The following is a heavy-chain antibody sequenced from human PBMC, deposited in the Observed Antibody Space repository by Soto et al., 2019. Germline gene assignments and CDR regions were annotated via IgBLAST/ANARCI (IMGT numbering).Heavy chain of an antibody. Sequence: EVQLVEYGGGVVQPGRSLRLSCIASGFIFDDYAIHWVRQVPGKGLEWVPGIDWNRATIGYADSVKGRFTLSRDNARNSVLLQMNSLRPEDTALYYCVKDVGSRHYDFTNFDSWGQGTLVTVSS. CDR2: IDWNRATI. D-gene: IGHD3-3*01. CDR3: VKDVGSRHYDFTNFDS. CDR1: GFIFDDYA. J-gene: IGHJ4*02. V-gene: IGHV3-9*01.